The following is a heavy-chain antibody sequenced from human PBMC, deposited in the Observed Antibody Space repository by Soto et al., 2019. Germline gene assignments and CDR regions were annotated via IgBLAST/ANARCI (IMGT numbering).Heavy chain of an antibody. CDR2: ISSSSSYT. CDR3: ARDLGWGYYYYGMDV. J-gene: IGHJ6*02. D-gene: IGHD3-16*01. V-gene: IGHV3-11*06. Sequence: PGGSLRLSCAASGFTFSDYYMSWIRQAPGKGLEWVSYISSSSSYTNYADSVKGRFTISRDNAKNSLYLQMNSLRAEDTAVYYCARDLGWGYYYYGMDVWGQGTMVTVPS. CDR1: GFTFSDYY.